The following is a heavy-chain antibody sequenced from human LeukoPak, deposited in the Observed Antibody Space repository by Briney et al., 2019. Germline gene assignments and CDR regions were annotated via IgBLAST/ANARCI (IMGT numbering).Heavy chain of an antibody. CDR3: AKDGLYYDGSAHVYYFDY. V-gene: IGHV3-23*01. CDR2: ITGSGDYT. J-gene: IGHJ4*02. CDR1: GFTFSGYA. D-gene: IGHD3-22*01. Sequence: GGSLRLSCAASGFTFSGYAMTRVRHAPGKGLEWVSSITGSGDYTYYIDSVKGRFTISRDNSKNILYLQMNSLRGEDTALYYCAKDGLYYDGSAHVYYFDYWGQGTLVAVSS.